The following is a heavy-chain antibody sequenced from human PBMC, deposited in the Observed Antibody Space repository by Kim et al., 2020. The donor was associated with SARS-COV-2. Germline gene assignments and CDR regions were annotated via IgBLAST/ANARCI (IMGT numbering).Heavy chain of an antibody. D-gene: IGHD3-9*01. CDR3: ASSKYYDILTGYYDYYG. Sequence: GGSLRLSCAASGFTFSSYGMHWVRQAPGKGLEWVAVISYDGSNKYYADSVKGRFTISRDNSKNTLYLQMNSLRAEDTAVYYCASSKYYDILTGYYDYYG. J-gene: IGHJ6*01. CDR1: GFTFSSYG. V-gene: IGHV3-30*03. CDR2: ISYDGSNK.